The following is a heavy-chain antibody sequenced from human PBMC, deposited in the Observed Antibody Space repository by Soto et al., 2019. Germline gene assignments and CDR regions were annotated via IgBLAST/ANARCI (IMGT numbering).Heavy chain of an antibody. D-gene: IGHD1-26*01. V-gene: IGHV3-15*01. CDR1: GFTFSNAG. CDR2: IKTKTDGGTT. Sequence: GGSLRLSCAASGFTFSNAGMNWFRQAPGKGLEWVGRIKTKTDGGTTDYAATVKGRFTISRDDSKNTLYLQVDSLKTEDRAVYYCSKGGGSYPFHYWGQGALVTVSS. J-gene: IGHJ4*02. CDR3: SKGGGSYPFHY.